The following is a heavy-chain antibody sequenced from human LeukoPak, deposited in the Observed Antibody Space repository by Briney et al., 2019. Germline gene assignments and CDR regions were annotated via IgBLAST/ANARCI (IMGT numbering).Heavy chain of an antibody. J-gene: IGHJ6*03. CDR1: GFTFSSYS. V-gene: IGHV3-21*01. D-gene: IGHD4-23*01. Sequence: GGSLRLSCAASGFTFSSYSMNWVRQAPGKGLEWVSSISSSSSYIYYADSVKGRFTISRDNAKNSLFLQMNSLRAEDTAVYYCARDWYTAERWTIYYSYYIDVWGKGTTVTVSS. CDR2: ISSSSSYI. CDR3: ARDWYTAERWTIYYSYYIDV.